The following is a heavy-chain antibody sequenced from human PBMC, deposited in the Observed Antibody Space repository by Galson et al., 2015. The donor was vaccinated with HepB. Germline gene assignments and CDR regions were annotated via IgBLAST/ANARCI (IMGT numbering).Heavy chain of an antibody. V-gene: IGHV6-1*01. CDR1: GDSVSSNSAA. CDR2: TYYRSKWYN. Sequence: CAISGDSVSSNSAAWNWIRQSPSRGLEWLGRTYYRSKWYNDYAVSVKSRITINPDTSKNQFSLQLNSVTPEDTAVYYCARDGGDCSSTSCYDGFDYWGQGTLVTVSS. J-gene: IGHJ4*02. D-gene: IGHD2-2*01. CDR3: ARDGGDCSSTSCYDGFDY.